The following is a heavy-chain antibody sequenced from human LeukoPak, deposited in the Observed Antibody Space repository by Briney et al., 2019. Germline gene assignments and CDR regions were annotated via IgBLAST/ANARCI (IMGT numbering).Heavy chain of an antibody. V-gene: IGHV1-24*01. D-gene: IGHD3-10*01. Sequence: ASVKVSCKVSGYTLTELSMHWVRQAPGKGLEWMGGFDPEDGETIYAPKFQGRVTMTEDTSTDTAYMELSSLRSEDTAVYYCATLSITMVRGALDYWGQGTLVTVSS. CDR1: GYTLTELS. CDR3: ATLSITMVRGALDY. CDR2: FDPEDGET. J-gene: IGHJ4*02.